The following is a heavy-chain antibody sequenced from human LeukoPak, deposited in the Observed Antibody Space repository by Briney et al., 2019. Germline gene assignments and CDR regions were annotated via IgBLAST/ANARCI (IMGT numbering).Heavy chain of an antibody. CDR1: GYTFTSYG. Sequence: WASVKVSCKASGYTFTSYGISWVRQAPGQGLEWMGWISAYNGNTNYAQKLQGRVTMTTDTSTSTAYMELRSLRSDDTAVYYCAGDVMITVGGVTRFDPWGQGTLVTVSS. CDR3: AGDVMITVGGVTRFDP. J-gene: IGHJ5*02. D-gene: IGHD3-16*01. V-gene: IGHV1-18*01. CDR2: ISAYNGNT.